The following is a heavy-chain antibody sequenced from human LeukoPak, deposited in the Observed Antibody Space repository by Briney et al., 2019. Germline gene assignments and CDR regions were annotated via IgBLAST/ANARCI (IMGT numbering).Heavy chain of an antibody. CDR1: GFTFSSYA. D-gene: IGHD2-15*01. V-gene: IGHV3-30*18. Sequence: PGRSLRLSCAASGFTFSSYAMHWVRQAPGKGLEWVTIISYDASNKYYADSVKGRLTISRDNSKNALYLRLDSLRPEDTAVYYCAKSRLVAVVAADMDVWGKGTTVTVSS. CDR3: AKSRLVAVVAADMDV. CDR2: ISYDASNK. J-gene: IGHJ6*04.